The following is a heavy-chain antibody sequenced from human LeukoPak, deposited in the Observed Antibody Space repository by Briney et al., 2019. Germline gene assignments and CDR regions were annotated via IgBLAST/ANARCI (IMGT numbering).Heavy chain of an antibody. CDR3: ATEHYGSLAG. CDR2: IKKDGSPN. J-gene: IGHJ4*02. CDR1: GFTFSSYW. Sequence: GGSLRLSCAASGFTFSSYWMSWVRQAPGKGLEWVANIKKDGSPNYYVDSVKGRFTISKVNARNSLYLQMNSLRAEDTAVYYCATEHYGSLAGWGQGTLVTVSS. D-gene: IGHD2-15*01. V-gene: IGHV3-7*01.